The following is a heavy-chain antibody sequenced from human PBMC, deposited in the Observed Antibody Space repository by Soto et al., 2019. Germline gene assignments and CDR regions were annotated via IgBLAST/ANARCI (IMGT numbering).Heavy chain of an antibody. CDR2: INPSSGTT. Sequence: QVQLVQSGAEMKQPGASVKLSCQASGYIFIHCFMHWVRQAPGQGLEWMGGINPSSGTTTYAQKFQGRVTVTRDTSTSTVYMELCSLGSGDTAMYYCARSLGETTSLFDYWGQGSLVTVSA. V-gene: IGHV1-46*01. CDR1: GYIFIHCF. D-gene: IGHD1-26*01. CDR3: ARSLGETTSLFDY. J-gene: IGHJ4*02.